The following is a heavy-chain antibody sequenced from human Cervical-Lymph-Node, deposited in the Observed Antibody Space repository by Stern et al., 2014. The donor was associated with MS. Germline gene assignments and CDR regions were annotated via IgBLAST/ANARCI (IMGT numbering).Heavy chain of an antibody. CDR3: ATHAPGVVPAALDY. CDR1: GFSLSTSGVG. Sequence: QITLKESGPTLVKPTQTLTLTCTFSGFSLSTSGVGVGWIRQPPGKALEWLAFSYWDDSKRYSPSLKNRLTITKDTSKNQVVLTMNNMDPVDTATFYCATHAPGVVPAALDYWGQGTLVTVS. D-gene: IGHD2-2*01. CDR2: SYWDDSK. J-gene: IGHJ4*02. V-gene: IGHV2-5*02.